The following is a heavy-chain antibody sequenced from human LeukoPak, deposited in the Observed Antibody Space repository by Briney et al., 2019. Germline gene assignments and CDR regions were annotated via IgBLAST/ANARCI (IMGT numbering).Heavy chain of an antibody. V-gene: IGHV4-61*02. CDR2: IYASGST. Sequence: SETLSLTCTVSGGSISRGSQYWPCLRQPAGRRLEWIGRIYASGSTNFNPSLKSRVTISVDTSKNQFSLKLSSVTAADTAVYYCARALDGYIWGIAFDIWGQGTTVTVSS. D-gene: IGHD3-16*01. CDR1: GGSISRGSQY. J-gene: IGHJ3*02. CDR3: ARALDGYIWGIAFDI.